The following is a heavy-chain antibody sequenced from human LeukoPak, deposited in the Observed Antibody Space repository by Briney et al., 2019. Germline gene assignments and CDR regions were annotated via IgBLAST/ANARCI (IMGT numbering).Heavy chain of an antibody. J-gene: IGHJ4*02. CDR2: MNPNSGNT. V-gene: IGHV1-8*01. CDR1: GYTFTSYD. CDR3: ARVYCTNGVCYTPHFDY. Sequence: ASVKVSCKASGYTFTSYDINWVRQATGQGLEWMGWMNPNSGNTGYAQKFQGRVTMTRNTSISTDYMELSSLRSEDTAVYYCARVYCTNGVCYTPHFDYWGQGTLVTVSS. D-gene: IGHD2-8*01.